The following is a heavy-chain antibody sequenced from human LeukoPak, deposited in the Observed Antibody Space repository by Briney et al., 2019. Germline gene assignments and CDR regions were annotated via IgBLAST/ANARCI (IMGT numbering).Heavy chain of an antibody. J-gene: IGHJ4*02. V-gene: IGHV3-23*01. Sequence: GGSLRLSCAASGFTFSSYAMSWVRQAPGKGLEWVSAISGSGGSTYYADPVKGRFTISRDNPKTTLYLQMNGLRAEDTAVYYCATDPNFDWLPHDFWGQGTLVTVSS. CDR2: ISGSGGST. CDR1: GFTFSSYA. D-gene: IGHD3-9*01. CDR3: ATDPNFDWLPHDF.